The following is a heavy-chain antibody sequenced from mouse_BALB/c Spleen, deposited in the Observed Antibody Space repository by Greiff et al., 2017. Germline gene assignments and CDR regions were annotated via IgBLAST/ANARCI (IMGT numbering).Heavy chain of an antibody. V-gene: IGHV5-4*02. Sequence: EVHLVESGGGLVKPGGSLKLSCAASGFTFSDYYMYWVRQTPEKRLEWVATISDGGSYTYYPDSVKGRFTISRDNAKNNLYLQMSSLKSEDTAMYYCARGYDYDGFDYWGQGTTLTVSS. CDR1: GFTFSDYY. CDR3: ARGYDYDGFDY. D-gene: IGHD2-4*01. J-gene: IGHJ2*01. CDR2: ISDGGSYT.